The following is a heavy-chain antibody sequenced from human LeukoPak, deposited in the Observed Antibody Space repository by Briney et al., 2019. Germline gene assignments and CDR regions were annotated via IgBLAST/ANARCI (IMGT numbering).Heavy chain of an antibody. CDR1: GGSISSSSYY. D-gene: IGHD3-10*01. Sequence: KPSETLSLTRTVFGGSISSSSYYWGWIRQPPGKGLEWIGSIYYSGSTYYNPSLKSRVTISVDTSKNQFSLKLSSVTAADTAVYYCARLPLGELLSNWFDPWGQGTLVTVSS. CDR3: ARLPLGELLSNWFDP. V-gene: IGHV4-39*01. CDR2: IYYSGST. J-gene: IGHJ5*02.